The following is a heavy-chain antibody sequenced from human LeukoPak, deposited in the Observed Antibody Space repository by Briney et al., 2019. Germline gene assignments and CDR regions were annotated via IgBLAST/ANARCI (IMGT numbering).Heavy chain of an antibody. V-gene: IGHV3-20*04. D-gene: IGHD3-22*01. J-gene: IGHJ4*02. Sequence: GGSLRLSCAASGFTFDDYDLNGVRQAPGKGLEWVSGISWNGRNTAYAESLKGRFTISRDNAKNSLYLQMNSLRAEDTAFYYCARVQQYDKFDYWGQGTLVTVSS. CDR2: ISWNGRNT. CDR3: ARVQQYDKFDY. CDR1: GFTFDDYD.